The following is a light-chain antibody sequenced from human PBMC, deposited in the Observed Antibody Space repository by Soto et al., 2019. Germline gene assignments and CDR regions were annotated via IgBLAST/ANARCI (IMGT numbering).Light chain of an antibody. J-gene: IGKJ1*01. CDR3: QQYGTSPSWT. Sequence: DVQVTQSPSSLAASEGDSVTLSCQTSQRVDSYIHWYQHQSGKPPKLLIYAASTLQDGVPSRFSGSGSGTDFTLTISRLEPEDFGVYFCQQYGTSPSWTFGQGTKVDIK. CDR2: AAS. V-gene: IGKV1-39*01. CDR1: QRVDSY.